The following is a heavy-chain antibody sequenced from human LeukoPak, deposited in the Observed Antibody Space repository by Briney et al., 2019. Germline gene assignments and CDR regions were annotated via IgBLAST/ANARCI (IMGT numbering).Heavy chain of an antibody. Sequence: GSSVKVSCKASGYTFTGYYMHWVRQAPGQGLEWMGRINPNSGGTNYAQKFQGRVTMTRDTSISTAYMELSRLRSDDTAVYYCAVSYRYCSSTSCYDYWGQGTLVTVSS. CDR2: INPNSGGT. J-gene: IGHJ4*02. CDR3: AVSYRYCSSTSCYDY. CDR1: GYTFTGYY. V-gene: IGHV1-2*06. D-gene: IGHD2-2*01.